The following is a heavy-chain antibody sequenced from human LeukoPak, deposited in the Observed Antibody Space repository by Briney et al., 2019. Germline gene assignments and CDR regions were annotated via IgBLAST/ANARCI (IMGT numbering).Heavy chain of an antibody. CDR3: AREGYQFGDFDY. V-gene: IGHV4-39*07. Sequence: SETLSLTCTVSGGSISSSSYYWGWIRQPPGKGLEWIGSIYYSGSTYYNPSLKSRVTISVDTSKNQFSLKLSSVTAADTAVYYCAREGYQFGDFDYWGQGTLVTVSS. D-gene: IGHD3-10*01. CDR1: GGSISSSSYY. J-gene: IGHJ4*02. CDR2: IYYSGST.